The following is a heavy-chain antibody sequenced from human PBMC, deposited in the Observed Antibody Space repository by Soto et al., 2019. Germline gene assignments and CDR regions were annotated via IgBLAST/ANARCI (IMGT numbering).Heavy chain of an antibody. V-gene: IGHV1-69*02. J-gene: IGHJ4*02. CDR2: INPILTLS. D-gene: IGHD3-10*01. CDR1: GDTFSYYT. CDR3: AASYGSGYRAFDF. Sequence: QVQLVQSGAEVRKSGSSVKVSCKTSGDTFSYYTVNWVRQAPGLGLEWMGRINPILTLSNYAQNFRGRVSITADKSTSTDYMELSSLRSEDTAMYYCAASYGSGYRAFDFWGQGALVTVSS.